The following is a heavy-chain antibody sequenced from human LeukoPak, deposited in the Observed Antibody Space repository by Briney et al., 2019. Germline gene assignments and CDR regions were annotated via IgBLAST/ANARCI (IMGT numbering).Heavy chain of an antibody. CDR1: GFTFSSYW. J-gene: IGHJ4*02. V-gene: IGHV3-74*01. CDR2: INSDGSST. D-gene: IGHD3-3*01. CDR3: AKDRGTIFGVVYYFDY. Sequence: GGSLRLSCAASGFTFSSYWMHWVRQAPGKGLVWVSRINSDGSSTSYADSVKGRFTISRDNSKNTLYLQMNSLRAEDTAVYYCAKDRGTIFGVVYYFDYWGQGTLVTVSS.